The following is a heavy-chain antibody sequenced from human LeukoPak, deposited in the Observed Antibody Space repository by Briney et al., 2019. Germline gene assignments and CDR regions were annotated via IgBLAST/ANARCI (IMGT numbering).Heavy chain of an antibody. J-gene: IGHJ6*03. CDR2: IYYSGST. CDR3: ARGDDYYYYMDV. CDR1: GGSISSGDYY. Sequence: KPSETLSLTCTVFGGSISSGDYYWSWIRQPPGKGLEWIGYIYYSGSTYYNPSLKSRVTISVDTSKNQFSLKLSSVTAADTAVYYCARGDDYYYYMDVWGKGTTVTVSS. V-gene: IGHV4-30-4*08.